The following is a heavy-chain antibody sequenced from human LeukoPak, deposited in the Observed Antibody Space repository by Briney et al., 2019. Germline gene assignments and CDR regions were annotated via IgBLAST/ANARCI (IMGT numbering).Heavy chain of an antibody. D-gene: IGHD2-8*02. CDR1: GYTFTTND. V-gene: IGHV1-8*01. CDR3: ARGREYSTGPGFDY. CDR2: MSPNSGNT. Sequence: ASVKVSCKASGYTFTTNDINWVRQATGQGPEWMGWMSPNSGNTGYAQKFQGRITMTRNTSISTAYMELRSLRSEDTAVYYCARGREYSTGPGFDYWGQGTLVTVSS. J-gene: IGHJ4*02.